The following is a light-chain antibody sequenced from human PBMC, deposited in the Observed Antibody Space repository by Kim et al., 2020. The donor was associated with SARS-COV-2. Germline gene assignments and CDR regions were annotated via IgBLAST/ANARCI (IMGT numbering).Light chain of an antibody. CDR2: HAS. CDR1: HNMNNY. V-gene: IGKV1-33*01. Sequence: ASVGDRVTITCRASHNMNNYLNWYQQKPGKAPNLLISHASTLQTGVPPRFSGSGSGTDFTLTISNLQAEDIATYYCQQFGGLPLTFGGGTKVDI. CDR3: QQFGGLPLT. J-gene: IGKJ4*01.